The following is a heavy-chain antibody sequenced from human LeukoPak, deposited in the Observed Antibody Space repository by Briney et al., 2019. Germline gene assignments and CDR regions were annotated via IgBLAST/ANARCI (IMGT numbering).Heavy chain of an antibody. CDR2: IYHSGST. D-gene: IGHD3-22*01. V-gene: IGHV4-38-2*02. Sequence: SETLSLTCTVSGYSISSGYYWGWIRPPPGKGLEWIGSIYHSGSTYYNPSLKSRVTISVDTSKSQFSLKLSSVTAADTAVYYCAREKAFGGYDYWGQGTLVTVSS. J-gene: IGHJ4*02. CDR3: AREKAFGGYDY. CDR1: GYSISSGYY.